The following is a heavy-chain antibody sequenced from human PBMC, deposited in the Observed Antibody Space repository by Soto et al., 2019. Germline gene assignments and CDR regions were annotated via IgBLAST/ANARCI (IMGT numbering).Heavy chain of an antibody. Sequence: SETLSLTCTVSGGSISSGGYYWSWIRQHPGKGLEWIGYIYYSGSTYYNPSLKSRVTISVDTSKNQFSLKLSSVTAADTAVYYCAREPKEYYDILTGSSDAFDIWGQGTMVTVSS. CDR2: IYYSGST. CDR3: AREPKEYYDILTGSSDAFDI. V-gene: IGHV4-31*03. J-gene: IGHJ3*02. D-gene: IGHD3-9*01. CDR1: GGSISSGGYY.